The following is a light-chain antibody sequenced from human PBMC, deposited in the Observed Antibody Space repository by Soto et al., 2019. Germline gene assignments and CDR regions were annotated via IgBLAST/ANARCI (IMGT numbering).Light chain of an antibody. Sequence: QLVLTQSPSASASLGASVKLTCTLSSGHSNYAIAWHHQQPEKGPRYLMKLNRDGSHSKGDGIPNRFSGSSSGAERYLTISSLQYEDEADYYCQTWGTGIVIFGGGTKLTVL. J-gene: IGLJ2*01. V-gene: IGLV4-69*01. CDR3: QTWGTGIVI. CDR1: SGHSNYA. CDR2: LNRDGSH.